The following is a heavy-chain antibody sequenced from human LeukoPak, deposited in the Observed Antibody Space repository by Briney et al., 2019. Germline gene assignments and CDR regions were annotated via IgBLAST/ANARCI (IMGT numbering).Heavy chain of an antibody. CDR1: GGSFSGYY. Sequence: SETLSLTCAVYGGSFSGYYWSWIRQPPGKGLEWIGEINHSGSTNYNPSLKSRVTISVDTSKNQFSLKLSSVTAADTAVYYCASQPYYYDSSGYLYWGQGTLVTVSS. D-gene: IGHD3-22*01. CDR2: INHSGST. CDR3: ASQPYYYDSSGYLY. J-gene: IGHJ4*02. V-gene: IGHV4-34*01.